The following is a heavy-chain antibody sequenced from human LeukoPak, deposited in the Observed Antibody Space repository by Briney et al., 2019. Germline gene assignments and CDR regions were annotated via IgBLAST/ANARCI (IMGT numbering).Heavy chain of an antibody. J-gene: IGHJ6*03. CDR1: GYSISSGYY. CDR2: IYHSGST. V-gene: IGHV4-38-2*02. Sequence: PSETLSLTCTVSGYSISSGYYWGWIRQPPGKGLEWIGSIYHSGSTNYNPSLKSRVTISVDTSKNQFSLKLSSVTAADTAVYYCARQARGYSYGMFRNYYYYYMDVWGKGTTVTISS. CDR3: ARQARGYSYGMFRNYYYYYMDV. D-gene: IGHD5-18*01.